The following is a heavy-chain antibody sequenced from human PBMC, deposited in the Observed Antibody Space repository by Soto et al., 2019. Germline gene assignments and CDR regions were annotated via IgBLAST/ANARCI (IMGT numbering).Heavy chain of an antibody. J-gene: IGHJ4*02. V-gene: IGHV4-59*01. D-gene: IGHD3-22*01. CDR2: MYYSGST. CDR1: GASMSSYY. CDR3: ATVPYYYDSSGYYYPQGHFDY. Sequence: SETLSLTCIVSGASMSSYYWSWIRQPPGKGLEWIGYMYYSGSTNYNPSLKSRVTISLDTSKNQFSLKLTSVTAADTAVYYCATVPYYYDSSGYYYPQGHFDYWGQGTLVTVPQ.